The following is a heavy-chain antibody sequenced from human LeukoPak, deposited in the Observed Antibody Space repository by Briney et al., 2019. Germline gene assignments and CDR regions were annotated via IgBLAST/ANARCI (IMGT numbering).Heavy chain of an antibody. Sequence: PAETLSLTCTVSGGSIGSYYWGWIRQPPGKGLEWIGSLSYSGSTNYNPSLKSRVTISVDTSENQFSLKLSSVTAADTAVYYCARARYSISWYTAVYDSWGQGILVTVPS. CDR1: GGSIGSYY. V-gene: IGHV4-39*01. CDR3: ARARYSISWYTAVYDS. J-gene: IGHJ5*01. D-gene: IGHD6-13*01. CDR2: LSYSGST.